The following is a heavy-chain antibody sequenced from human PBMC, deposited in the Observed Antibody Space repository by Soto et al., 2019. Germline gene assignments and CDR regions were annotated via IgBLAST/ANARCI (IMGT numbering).Heavy chain of an antibody. Sequence: EVQLVQSGAEVKKAGESLKISCQGSGYSFTNYWVGWVRQIPERGLEWMGIIHPGDSDTRYSPFFQGQVTISADKSISTAYLQWSSLKASDTAMYYCARHNRYSSTWFEGWFDPWGQGTLVTVSS. D-gene: IGHD6-13*01. CDR1: GYSFTNYW. CDR3: ARHNRYSSTWFEGWFDP. J-gene: IGHJ5*02. CDR2: IHPGDSDT. V-gene: IGHV5-51*03.